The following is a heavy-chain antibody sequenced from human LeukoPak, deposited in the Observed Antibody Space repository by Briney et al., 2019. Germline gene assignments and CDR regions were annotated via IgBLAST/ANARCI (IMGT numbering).Heavy chain of an antibody. CDR1: GFTFSSYS. J-gene: IGHJ6*04. Sequence: GGSLRLSCAASGFTFSSYSMAWVRQAPGKGLEWVSYISSSGSTIYYADSVKGRFTIPRDNAKNSLYLQMNSLRAEDTAVYYCAELGITMIGGVWGKGTTVTISS. D-gene: IGHD3-10*02. CDR3: AELGITMIGGV. V-gene: IGHV3-48*04. CDR2: ISSSGSTI.